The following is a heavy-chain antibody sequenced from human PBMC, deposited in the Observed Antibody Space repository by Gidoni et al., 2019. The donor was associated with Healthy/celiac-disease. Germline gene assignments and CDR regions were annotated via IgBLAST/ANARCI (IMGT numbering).Heavy chain of an antibody. D-gene: IGHD4-17*01. V-gene: IGHV3-23*01. J-gene: IGHJ4*02. Sequence: EVQLLESGGGLVQPGWSLRLSCAASGFTLSSYARSWVRQAPGKGLEWVSAISGSGGSTYYADSVKGRFTISRDNSKNTLYLQMNSLRAEDTAVYYCAKFPANGAVWYFDYWGQGTLVTVSS. CDR2: ISGSGGST. CDR1: GFTLSSYA. CDR3: AKFPANGAVWYFDY.